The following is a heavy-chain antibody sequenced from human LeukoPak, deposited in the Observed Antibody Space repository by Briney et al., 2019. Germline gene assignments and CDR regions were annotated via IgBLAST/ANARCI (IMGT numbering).Heavy chain of an antibody. CDR1: GGSISGDH. V-gene: IGHV4-59*12. CDR2: IYYSGNT. CDR3: ARRNDFDI. Sequence: SETLSLTCTVSGGSISGDHWNWIRQPPGKGLEWIGNIYYSGNTNYNPSLKIRVTISVDTSKNQFSLKLSSVTAADTAVYYCARRNDFDIWGQGTMVTVSS. J-gene: IGHJ3*02.